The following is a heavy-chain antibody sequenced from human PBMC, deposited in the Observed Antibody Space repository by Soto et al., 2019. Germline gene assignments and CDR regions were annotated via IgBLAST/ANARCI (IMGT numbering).Heavy chain of an antibody. CDR1: GGSISSGGYY. J-gene: IGHJ4*02. CDR2: IYYSGST. Sequence: PSETLSLTCTVSGGSISSGGYYWSWIRQHPGKGLEWIGYIYYSGSTYYNPSLKSRVTISVDTSKNQFSLKLSSVTAADTAVYYCARDPARETGYFDYWGQGTLVTVSS. CDR3: ARDPARETGYFDY. V-gene: IGHV4-31*03. D-gene: IGHD6-6*01.